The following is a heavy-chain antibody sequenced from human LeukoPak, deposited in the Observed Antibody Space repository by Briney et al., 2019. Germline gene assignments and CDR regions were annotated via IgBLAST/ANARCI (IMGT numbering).Heavy chain of an antibody. CDR1: GFTFSSYG. J-gene: IGHJ4*02. CDR3: AKDLNYYDSSGYHAALDY. V-gene: IGHV3-30*18. D-gene: IGHD3-22*01. Sequence: GGSLRLSCAASGFTFSSYGMHWVRQAPGKGLEWVAVISYDGSNKYYADSVKGRFTISRDNSKNTLYLQMNSLRAEDTAVYYCAKDLNYYDSSGYHAALDYWGQGTLVTVSS. CDR2: ISYDGSNK.